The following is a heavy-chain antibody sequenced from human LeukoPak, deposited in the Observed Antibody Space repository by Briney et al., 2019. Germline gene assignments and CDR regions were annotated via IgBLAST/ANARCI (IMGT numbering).Heavy chain of an antibody. CDR1: GGSISSYY. J-gene: IGHJ6*02. Sequence: PSETLSLTCTVSGGSISSYYWSWIRQPPGKGLEWIGYIYYSGSTNYNPSLKSRGTISVDTSKNQFSLKLSSVTAADTAVYYCARDLVRGVKSYGMDVWGQGTTVTVSS. CDR3: ARDLVRGVKSYGMDV. D-gene: IGHD3-10*01. CDR2: IYYSGST. V-gene: IGHV4-59*01.